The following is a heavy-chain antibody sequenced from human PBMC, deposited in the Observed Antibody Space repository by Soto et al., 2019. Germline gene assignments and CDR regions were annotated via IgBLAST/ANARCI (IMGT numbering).Heavy chain of an antibody. Sequence: QVQLQESGPGLVKPSETLSLTCTVSGASISRYYWSWIRQTPGKGLEWIGYFYYSGSTNYNPSLKGRVSMSEDTSRTQFSLRLRSVTAADTAVYYCARAWDPGAARYYYALDVWGQGTSVTVSS. J-gene: IGHJ6*02. V-gene: IGHV4-59*01. CDR1: GASISRYY. CDR3: ARAWDPGAARYYYALDV. D-gene: IGHD6-25*01. CDR2: FYYSGST.